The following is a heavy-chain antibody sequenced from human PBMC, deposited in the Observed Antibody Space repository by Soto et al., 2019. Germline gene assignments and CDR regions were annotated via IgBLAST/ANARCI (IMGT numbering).Heavy chain of an antibody. CDR3: ARYLTGYSNYYFDC. D-gene: IGHD3-9*01. V-gene: IGHV4-39*01. CDR2: IYYSGST. J-gene: IGHJ4*02. CDR1: GGSISSSSYY. Sequence: QLQLQESGPGLVKPSETLSLTCTVSGGSISSSSYYWGWIRQPPGKGLEWIGSIYYSGSTYYNPSLKSRVTISVDTSKNQFSLKLSSVTAADTAVYYCARYLTGYSNYYFDCWGQGTLVTVSS.